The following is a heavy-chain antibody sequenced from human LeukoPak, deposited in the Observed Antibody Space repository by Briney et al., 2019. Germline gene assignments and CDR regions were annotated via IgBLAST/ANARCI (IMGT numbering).Heavy chain of an antibody. CDR2: IWYDGSNK. D-gene: IGHD5-18*01. J-gene: IGHJ4*02. V-gene: IGHV3-33*06. Sequence: GGSLTLSCAPSGFTFNSYGMHWVRQAPGKGLEWVAVIWYDGSNKFYADSVKGRFTISRDNSKNTLYLQMNSLRAEDTAVYYCAKDLAGVVDTELYFDCWGQGTLVTVSS. CDR1: GFTFNSYG. CDR3: AKDLAGVVDTELYFDC.